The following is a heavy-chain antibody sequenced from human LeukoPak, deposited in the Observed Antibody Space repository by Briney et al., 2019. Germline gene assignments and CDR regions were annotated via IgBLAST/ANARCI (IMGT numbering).Heavy chain of an antibody. CDR2: IRYDGSNK. Sequence: PGGSLRLSCAASGFTFSDYSMKWVRQAPGKGLEWVAFIRYDGSNKYYADSVKGRFTISRDNSKNTLYLQMNSLRAEDTAVYYCAKLAAAGFDYWGQGTLVTVSS. CDR1: GFTFSDYS. D-gene: IGHD6-13*01. J-gene: IGHJ4*02. V-gene: IGHV3-30*02. CDR3: AKLAAAGFDY.